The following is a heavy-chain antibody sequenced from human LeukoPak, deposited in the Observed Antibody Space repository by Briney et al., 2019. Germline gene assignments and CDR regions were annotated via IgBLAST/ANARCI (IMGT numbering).Heavy chain of an antibody. CDR2: IYYSGST. V-gene: IGHV4-59*01. CDR1: GVSMTSEY. Sequence: PSETLSPTCTVSGVSMTSEYWSWIRQPPGKGLEWIGYIYYSGSTNYNPSLKSRVTISVDTSKNQFSLKLSSVTAADTAVYYCARYSYGDDYFDYWGEGALVTVSS. CDR3: ARYSYGDDYFDY. D-gene: IGHD5-18*01. J-gene: IGHJ4*02.